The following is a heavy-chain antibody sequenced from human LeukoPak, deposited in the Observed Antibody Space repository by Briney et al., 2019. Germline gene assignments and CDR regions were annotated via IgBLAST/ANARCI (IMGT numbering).Heavy chain of an antibody. J-gene: IGHJ5*02. CDR1: GFTFSSYA. CDR2: ISGSGGST. Sequence: PGGSLRLSCAASGFTFSSYAMSWVRQAPGKGLEWVSAISGSGGSTYYADSVKGRFTISRDNSKNTLYLQMNSLRAEDTAVYYCAKSPTVVVVAARFDPWGQGTLVTVSS. D-gene: IGHD2-15*01. CDR3: AKSPTVVVVAARFDP. V-gene: IGHV3-23*01.